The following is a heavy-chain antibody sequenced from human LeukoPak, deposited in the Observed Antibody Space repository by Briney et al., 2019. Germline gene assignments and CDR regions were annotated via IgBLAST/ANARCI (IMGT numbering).Heavy chain of an antibody. CDR3: ARGPFGDSSGYWAGTFDI. Sequence: GGSLRLSCAASGFTFSSYSMNWVRQAPGKGLEWVSSISSSSSYIYYADSVKGRFTISRDNAKNSVYLQMNSLRAEDTAVYYCARGPFGDSSGYWAGTFDIWGQGTMVTVSS. J-gene: IGHJ3*02. D-gene: IGHD3-22*01. V-gene: IGHV3-21*04. CDR2: ISSSSSYI. CDR1: GFTFSSYS.